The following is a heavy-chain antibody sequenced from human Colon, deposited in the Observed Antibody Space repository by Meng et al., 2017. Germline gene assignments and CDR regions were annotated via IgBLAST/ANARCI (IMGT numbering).Heavy chain of an antibody. CDR2: ITSSGSTI. V-gene: IGHV3-48*03. CDR1: GFSFGSYE. CDR3: ARDLGLGYAQGYLDY. J-gene: IGHJ4*02. Sequence: GGSLRLSCAASGFSFGSYEMNWVRQAPGKGPEWVSFITSSGSTIYYADSVKGRFTISRDNAKNALYLEMNSLRAEDTGIYYCARDLGLGYAQGYLDYWGQGTLVTGAS. D-gene: IGHD3/OR15-3a*01.